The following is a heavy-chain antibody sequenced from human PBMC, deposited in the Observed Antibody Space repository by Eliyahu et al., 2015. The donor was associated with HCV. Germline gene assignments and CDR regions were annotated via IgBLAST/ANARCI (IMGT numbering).Heavy chain of an antibody. CDR2: IYSGGNT. D-gene: IGHD1-26*01. V-gene: IGHV3-53*01. CDR1: GFTVSXNY. Sequence: EVQLVESGGGLIQPGVSLRLSCAASGFTVSXNYMSWVRQAPGKGLXXVSVIYSGGNTYXADSVKGRFTISRDIYENTLYLQMDSLRAEDTAVYYCARDLPIVGALSDAFDIWGRGTMVTVSS. J-gene: IGHJ3*02. CDR3: ARDLPIVGALSDAFDI.